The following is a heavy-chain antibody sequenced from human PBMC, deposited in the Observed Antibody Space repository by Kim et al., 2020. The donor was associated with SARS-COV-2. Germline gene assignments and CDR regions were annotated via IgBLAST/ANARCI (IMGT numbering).Heavy chain of an antibody. J-gene: IGHJ5*02. CDR1: GGSFSGYY. CDR2: INHSGST. Sequence: SETLSLTCAVYGGSFSGYYWSWIRQPPGKGLEWIGEINHSGSTNYNPSLKSRVTISVDTSKNQFSLKLSSVTAADTAVYYCARGYSSGWKKGWFDPWGQG. V-gene: IGHV4-34*01. CDR3: ARGYSSGWKKGWFDP. D-gene: IGHD6-19*01.